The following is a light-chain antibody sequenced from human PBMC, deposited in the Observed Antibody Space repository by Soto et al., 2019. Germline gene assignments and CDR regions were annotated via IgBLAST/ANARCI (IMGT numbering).Light chain of an antibody. J-gene: IGKJ2*01. CDR1: QTVSSDY. V-gene: IGKV3-20*01. CDR3: RQYGTSPWTYT. Sequence: IELTQSPDTLSLSPGERATLSCRASQTVSSDYLAWYQQKPGQAPRLLIDGASTRANDIPDRFSGSGSGRDFTLTITTLESEDFGVYYCRQYGTSPWTYTFGRGTKVEIK. CDR2: GAS.